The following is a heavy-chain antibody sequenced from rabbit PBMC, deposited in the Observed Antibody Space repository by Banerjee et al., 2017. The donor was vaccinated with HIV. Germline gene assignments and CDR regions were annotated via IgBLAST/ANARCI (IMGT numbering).Heavy chain of an antibody. CDR3: ARGGVGTTYPYGGMDL. J-gene: IGHJ6*01. CDR2: IYAGSSGNT. V-gene: IGHV1S45*01. CDR1: GFTISSSYY. Sequence: QQQLEESGGGLVQPEGSLALTCKASGFTISSSYYMCWFRQAPGRGPEWIACIYAGSSGNTYYASWAKGRFTISKTSSTTVTLQMTSLTAADTATYFCARGGVGTTYPYGGMDLWGPGTLVTVS. D-gene: IGHD8-1*01.